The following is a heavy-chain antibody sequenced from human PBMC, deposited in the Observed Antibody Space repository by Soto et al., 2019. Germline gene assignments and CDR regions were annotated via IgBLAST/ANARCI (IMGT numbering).Heavy chain of an antibody. CDR2: ISAYNGNT. V-gene: IGHV1-18*01. CDR1: GYTFTSDG. CDR3: ARDSSGWYNSDYFDY. D-gene: IGHD6-19*01. J-gene: IGHJ4*02. Sequence: ASVKVACKASGYTFTSDGIGWVRQAPGQGLEWMGWISAYNGNTNYAQKLQGRVTMTTDASTSTAYMELRSLRSDDTAVYYCARDSSGWYNSDYFDYWGQGTLVTVSS.